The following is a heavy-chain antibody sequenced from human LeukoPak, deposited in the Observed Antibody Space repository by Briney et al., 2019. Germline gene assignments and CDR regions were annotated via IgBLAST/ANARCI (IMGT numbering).Heavy chain of an antibody. V-gene: IGHV4-61*02. Sequence: SQTLSLTCTVSGGSINSGYYYWSWIRQPAGKGLEWIGRIYSSGSTNYNPSLKSRVTMSVDMSRNQFSLKVSSVTAADTAVYYCARVGYGDYYFDYWGQGALVTVSS. D-gene: IGHD4-17*01. CDR2: IYSSGST. J-gene: IGHJ4*02. CDR1: GGSINSGYYY. CDR3: ARVGYGDYYFDY.